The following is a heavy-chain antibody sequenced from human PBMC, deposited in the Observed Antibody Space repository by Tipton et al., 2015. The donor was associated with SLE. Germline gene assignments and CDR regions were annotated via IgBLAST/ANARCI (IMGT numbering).Heavy chain of an antibody. Sequence: SLRLSCAASGFMFSSYAMRWVRQAPGKGLEWVSVISGGGGSTSYADSVRGRFTISRDNSKNTLYLQMDNLRGNGTAVYYCVPRQVDLDHWGQGTLVSVSS. CDR1: GFMFSSYA. J-gene: IGHJ4*02. D-gene: IGHD2-15*01. CDR3: VPRQVDLDH. V-gene: IGHV3-23*01. CDR2: ISGGGGST.